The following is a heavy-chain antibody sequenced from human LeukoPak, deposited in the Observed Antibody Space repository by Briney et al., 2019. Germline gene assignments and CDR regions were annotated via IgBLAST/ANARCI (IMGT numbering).Heavy chain of an antibody. CDR2: INHSGST. V-gene: IGHV4-34*01. D-gene: IGHD6-19*01. J-gene: IGHJ3*01. CDR1: GGSFSGYY. CDR3: ARSGSSGPPPL. Sequence: SETLSLTCAVYGGSFSGYYWSWIRQPPGKGLEWIGEINHSGSTNYNPSLKSRVTVSVDTSKNQFSLRLTSVTAAYTAVYYCARSGSSGPPPLWGQGTMVTVSS.